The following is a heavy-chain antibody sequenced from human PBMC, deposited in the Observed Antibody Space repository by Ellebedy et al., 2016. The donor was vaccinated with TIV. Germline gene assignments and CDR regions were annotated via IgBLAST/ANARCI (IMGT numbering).Heavy chain of an antibody. CDR1: GYTFTGYY. J-gene: IGHJ3*02. V-gene: IGHV1-2*04. CDR2: INPNSGGT. D-gene: IGHD3-10*01. Sequence: ASVKVSCXASGYTFTGYYMHWVRQAPGQGLEWMGWINPNSGGTNYAQKFQGWVTMTRDTSISTAYMELSRLRSDDTAVYYCARDDAVRVDAFDIWGVEFDIWGQGTMVTVSS. CDR3: ARDDAVRVDAFDIWGVEFDI.